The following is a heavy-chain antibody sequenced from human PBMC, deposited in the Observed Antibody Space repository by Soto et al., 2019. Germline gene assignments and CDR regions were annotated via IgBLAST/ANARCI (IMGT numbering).Heavy chain of an antibody. V-gene: IGHV1-69*08. CDR2: IIPIFGIT. CDR1: GDTFSSYS. Sequence: QGHLVQSWAEVEKPGSSVKVSCKASGDTFSSYSFTRVRQAPGQGLEWMGRIIPIFGITNYAQKFQGRVTITEDKSTSTADMELSRRRSEGTAVYYCATDKDSTYDYWCPGTLVTFSS. CDR3: ATDKDSTYDY. J-gene: IGHJ4*02. D-gene: IGHD4-4*01.